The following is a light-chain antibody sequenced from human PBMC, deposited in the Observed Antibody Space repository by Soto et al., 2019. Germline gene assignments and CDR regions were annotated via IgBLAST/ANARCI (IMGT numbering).Light chain of an antibody. Sequence: MVLTQSPGTLSLSPGARATVSCRASETIGRAYFAWYQHRPGRTPRLVLSATSNRAAGIPDRFGGSGSGADFTLTISGVEPEDFAVYYCHQYATSPFTFGQGPKLEI. CDR3: HQYATSPFT. CDR2: ATS. J-gene: IGKJ2*01. CDR1: ETIGRAY. V-gene: IGKV3-20*01.